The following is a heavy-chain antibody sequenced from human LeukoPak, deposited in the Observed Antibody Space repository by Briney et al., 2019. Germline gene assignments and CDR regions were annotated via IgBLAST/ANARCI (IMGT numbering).Heavy chain of an antibody. V-gene: IGHV4-39*07. CDR3: ARDVFVASDAFDI. CDR1: GGSISRSSYH. J-gene: IGHJ3*02. Sequence: PSETLSLPCTVSGGSISRSSYHGAWGPPPPGEGLEWIGSIYYSGSTYYNPSLKSRVTISVDTSKNQFSLKLSSVTAADTAMYYCARDVFVASDAFDIWGHGTMVSVSS. CDR2: IYYSGST. D-gene: IGHD5-12*01.